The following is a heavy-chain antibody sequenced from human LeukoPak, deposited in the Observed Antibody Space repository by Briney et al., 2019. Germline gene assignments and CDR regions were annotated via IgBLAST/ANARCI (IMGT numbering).Heavy chain of an antibody. J-gene: IGHJ4*02. CDR2: IYYSGST. CDR1: GGSISSGDYY. D-gene: IGHD2-2*01. CDR3: ARAGYQLLVYFDY. Sequence: SETLSLTCTVSGGSISSGDYYWSWIRQPPGKGLEWIGYIYYSGSTYYNPSLKSRVTIPVDTSKNQFSLKLSSVTAADTAVYYCARAGYQLLVYFDYWGQGTLVTVSS. V-gene: IGHV4-30-4*08.